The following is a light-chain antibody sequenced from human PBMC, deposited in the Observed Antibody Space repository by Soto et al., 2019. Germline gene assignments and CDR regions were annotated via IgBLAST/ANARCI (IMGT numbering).Light chain of an antibody. CDR3: QQSYSTLT. J-gene: IGKJ3*01. V-gene: IGKV1-39*01. CDR1: QSISSY. CDR2: AAS. Sequence: DIQMTQSPSSLSASVGDRVTITCRASQSISSYLNWYQQKPGKAPKLLIYAASSLQSGVPSRFSGSGSGTDFTLTISSLQPEDFATYYCQQSYSTLTFGPATKVDI.